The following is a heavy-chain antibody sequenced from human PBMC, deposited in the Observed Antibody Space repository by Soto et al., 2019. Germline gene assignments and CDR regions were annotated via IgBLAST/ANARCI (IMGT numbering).Heavy chain of an antibody. J-gene: IGHJ6*03. CDR2: ISAYNGNT. D-gene: IGHD4-17*01. CDR3: ARGRVDNGDYVLGYYYYYMDV. CDR1: GYTFTSYG. V-gene: IGHV1-18*01. Sequence: GASVKVSCKASGYTFTSYGISWVRQAPGQGLEWMGWISAYNGNTNYAQKLQGRVTMTTDTSTSTAYMELRSLRSDDTAVYYCARGRVDNGDYVLGYYYYYMDVWGKGTTVTVSS.